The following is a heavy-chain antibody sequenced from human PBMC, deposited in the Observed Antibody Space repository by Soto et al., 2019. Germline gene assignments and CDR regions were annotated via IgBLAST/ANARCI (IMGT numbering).Heavy chain of an antibody. V-gene: IGHV4-59*01. J-gene: IGHJ4*02. CDR1: GGSISSYY. D-gene: IGHD6-13*01. Sequence: PSETLSLTCTVSGGSISSYYWSWIRQPPGKGLEWIGYIYYSGSTNYNPSLKSRVTISVDTSKNQFSLKLSSVTAADTAVYYCARGIAAAGTFHFDYWGQGTLVTVSS. CDR3: ARGIAAAGTFHFDY. CDR2: IYYSGST.